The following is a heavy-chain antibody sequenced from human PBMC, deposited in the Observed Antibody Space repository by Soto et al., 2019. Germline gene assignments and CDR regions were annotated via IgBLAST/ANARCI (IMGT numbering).Heavy chain of an antibody. CDR2: ISSSSSTI. Sequence: GGSLRLSCAASGFTFSSYSMNWVRQAPGKGLEWVSYISSSSSTIYYADSVKGRFTISGDNAKNSLYLQMNSLRDEDTAVYYCASCGYSGYVSGYWGQGTLVTVSS. CDR1: GFTFSSYS. CDR3: ASCGYSGYVSGY. V-gene: IGHV3-48*02. D-gene: IGHD5-12*01. J-gene: IGHJ4*02.